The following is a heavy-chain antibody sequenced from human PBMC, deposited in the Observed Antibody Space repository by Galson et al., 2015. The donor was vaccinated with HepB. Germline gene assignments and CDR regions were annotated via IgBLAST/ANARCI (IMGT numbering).Heavy chain of an antibody. J-gene: IGHJ4*02. V-gene: IGHV3-49*03. D-gene: IGHD2-2*01. CDR3: TREDIVVVPAANRFDY. CDR2: IRSKAYGGTT. Sequence: SLRLSCAASGFTFGDYAMSWFRQAPWKGLEWVGFIRSKAYGGTTECAASVKGRFTISRDDSKSIAYLQMNSLKTEDTAVYYCTREDIVVVPAANRFDYWGQGTLVTVAS. CDR1: GFTFGDYA.